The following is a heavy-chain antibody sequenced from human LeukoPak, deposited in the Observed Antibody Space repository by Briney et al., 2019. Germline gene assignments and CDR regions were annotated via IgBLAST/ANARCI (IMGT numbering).Heavy chain of an antibody. V-gene: IGHV4-39*07. J-gene: IGHJ5*02. CDR3: ARVKTDWFDP. CDR2: IYYSGST. CDR1: GGSISSYY. Sequence: PSETLSLTCTISGGSISSYYWSWIRQPPGKGLEWIGSIYYSGSTYYNPSLKSRVTISVDTSKNQFSLKLSSVTAADTAVYCCARVKTDWFDPWGQGTLVTVSS.